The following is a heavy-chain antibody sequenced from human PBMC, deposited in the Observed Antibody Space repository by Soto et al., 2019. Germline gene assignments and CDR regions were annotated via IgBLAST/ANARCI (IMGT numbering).Heavy chain of an antibody. CDR2: IYPGDSDT. CDR3: ARLSDFWSGYYTKDYYYYGMDV. D-gene: IGHD3-3*01. CDR1: GYSFTSYW. V-gene: IGHV5-51*01. Sequence: PGESLKISCKGSGYSFTSYWIGWVRQMPGKGLEWMGIIYPGDSDTRYSPSFQGQVTISADKSISTAYLQWSSLKASDTAMYYCARLSDFWSGYYTKDYYYYGMDVWGQGTTVTVSS. J-gene: IGHJ6*02.